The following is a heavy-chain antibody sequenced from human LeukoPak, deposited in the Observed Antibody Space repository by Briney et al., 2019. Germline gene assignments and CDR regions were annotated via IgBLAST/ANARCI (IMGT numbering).Heavy chain of an antibody. D-gene: IGHD3-16*01. Sequence: ASVKVSCKTSGYTFTAYHVHWVRQAPGQGLEFMVWIYPPTGGTVLAEKFQGRVIMTRDTSITTAYMELSGLNFDDTAVYYCVRENWYYDHWGQGTLVTVSS. J-gene: IGHJ4*02. CDR1: GYTFTAYH. V-gene: IGHV1-2*02. CDR3: VRENWYYDH. CDR2: IYPPTGGT.